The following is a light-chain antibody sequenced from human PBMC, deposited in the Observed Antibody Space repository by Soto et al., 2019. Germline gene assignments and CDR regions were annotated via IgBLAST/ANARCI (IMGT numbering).Light chain of an antibody. Sequence: SYELTQPPSVSVSPGQTASITCSGDKLGDKYACWYQQKPGQSSVLVIYQDSKRPSGSPERFSGSNSGNTATLTISGTQAMDEAAYYCQAWDSSTVVFGGGTQLTVL. V-gene: IGLV3-1*01. CDR1: KLGDKY. J-gene: IGLJ2*01. CDR2: QDS. CDR3: QAWDSSTVV.